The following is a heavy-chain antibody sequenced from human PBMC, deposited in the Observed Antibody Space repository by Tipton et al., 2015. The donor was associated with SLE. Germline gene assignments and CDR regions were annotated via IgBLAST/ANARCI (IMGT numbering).Heavy chain of an antibody. CDR2: ISYSGST. CDR3: ARVVVVIATPRAYNDR. J-gene: IGHJ5*02. CDR1: GDTISDHY. V-gene: IGHV4-59*08. D-gene: IGHD2-21*01. Sequence: LRLSCTVSGDTISDHYWSWIRQPPGKGLEWIGYISYSGSTYYNPSLKSRVSISVDTSKNQFSLRLSSVTAADTAVYYCARVVVVIATPRAYNDRWGQGTLVTVSS.